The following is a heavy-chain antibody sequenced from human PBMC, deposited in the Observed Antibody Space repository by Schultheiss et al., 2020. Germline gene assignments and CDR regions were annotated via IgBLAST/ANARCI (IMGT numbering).Heavy chain of an antibody. CDR2: IYHSGST. CDR1: GYSISRGYY. Sequence: SETLSLTCTVSGYSISRGYYWGWIRQPPGKGLEWIGSIYHSGSTYYKPSLKSRVTISVDTSKNQFSLKLSSVTAADTAVYYCARDPYDSITYYNHNFDYWGQGTLVTVSS. J-gene: IGHJ4*02. V-gene: IGHV4-38-2*02. D-gene: IGHD3-22*01. CDR3: ARDPYDSITYYNHNFDY.